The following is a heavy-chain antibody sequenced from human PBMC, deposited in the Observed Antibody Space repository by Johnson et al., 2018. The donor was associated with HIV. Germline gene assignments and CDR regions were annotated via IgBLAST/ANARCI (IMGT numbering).Heavy chain of an antibody. D-gene: IGHD3-22*01. Sequence: QMLLVESGGGLVKPGGSLRLSCAVSGFTFSDYYMSWIRQAPGKGLEWISYISGGGSAIYYADSVRGRFTISRDNAKNSLYLQMNSLRAEDTALYYCAKDLGDPMIEVHAFDIWGQGTMVTVSS. CDR3: AKDLGDPMIEVHAFDI. V-gene: IGHV3-11*01. CDR2: ISGGGSAI. CDR1: GFTFSDYY. J-gene: IGHJ3*02.